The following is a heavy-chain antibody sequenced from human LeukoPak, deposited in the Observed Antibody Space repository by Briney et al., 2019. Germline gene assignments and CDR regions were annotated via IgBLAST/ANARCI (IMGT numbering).Heavy chain of an antibody. V-gene: IGHV1-69*13. CDR3: ARDSIAVAGTDWFDP. Sequence: GASVKVSCKASGGTFSSYAISWVRQAPGQGLEWMGGIIPIFGTANYAQKFQGRVTITADESTSTAYMELSRLRSDDTAVYYCARDSIAVAGTDWFDPWGQGTLVTVSS. CDR2: IIPIFGTA. CDR1: GGTFSSYA. D-gene: IGHD6-19*01. J-gene: IGHJ5*02.